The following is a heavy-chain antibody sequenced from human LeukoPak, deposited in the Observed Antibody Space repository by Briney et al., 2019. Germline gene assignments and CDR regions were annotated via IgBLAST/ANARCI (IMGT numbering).Heavy chain of an antibody. CDR3: ARDGLWPPGGY. D-gene: IGHD4/OR15-4a*01. CDR1: GLTFSSYS. V-gene: IGHV3-21*01. Sequence: PGGSLRLSCAASGLTFSSYSMNWVRQAPGKGLEWVLSISSSSSYIYYADSVKGRFTISRDNAKNSLYLQMNSLRVEDTAVYYCARDGLWPPGGYWGQGTLVTVSS. CDR2: ISSSSSYI. J-gene: IGHJ4*02.